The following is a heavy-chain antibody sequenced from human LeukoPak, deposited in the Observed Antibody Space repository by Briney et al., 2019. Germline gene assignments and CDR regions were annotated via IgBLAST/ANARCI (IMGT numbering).Heavy chain of an antibody. CDR3: ARVSPDTAMVPYAFDI. CDR2: IYHSGST. Sequence: SETLSLTCAVSGGSISSGGYSWSWIRQPPGKGLEWIGYIYHSGSTYYNPSLKSRVTISVDRSKNQFSLKLSSATAADTAVYYCARVSPDTAMVPYAFDIWGQGTMVTVSS. V-gene: IGHV4-30-2*01. D-gene: IGHD5-18*01. CDR1: GGSISSGGYS. J-gene: IGHJ3*02.